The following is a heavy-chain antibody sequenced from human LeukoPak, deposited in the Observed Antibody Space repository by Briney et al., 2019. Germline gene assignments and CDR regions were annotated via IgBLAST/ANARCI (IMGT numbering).Heavy chain of an antibody. J-gene: IGHJ4*02. Sequence: GGSLRLSCAASGFTFSDYYMSWIRQAPGKGLEWVSYISSSGSTIYYADSVKGRFTISRDNAKNSLYLQMNSLRAEDTAIYYCARDRYSSSFSIHYFDYWGQGTLVTVSS. D-gene: IGHD6-6*01. CDR3: ARDRYSSSFSIHYFDY. CDR2: ISSSGSTI. V-gene: IGHV3-11*04. CDR1: GFTFSDYY.